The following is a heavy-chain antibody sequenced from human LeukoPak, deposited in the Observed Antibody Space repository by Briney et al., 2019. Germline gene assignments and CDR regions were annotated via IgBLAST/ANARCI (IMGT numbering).Heavy chain of an antibody. Sequence: GGSLRLSCAASQFTFSSYSMNWVRQAPGKGLEWVSSINRGATHIYYADSLRGRFIISRDDAKNSLYLQMNSLRAEDTAVYYCVRLRRNSDSSGYYYYYDYWGQGTLLTVSS. V-gene: IGHV3-21*01. J-gene: IGHJ4*02. CDR2: INRGATHI. D-gene: IGHD3-22*01. CDR3: VRLRRNSDSSGYYYYYDY. CDR1: QFTFSSYS.